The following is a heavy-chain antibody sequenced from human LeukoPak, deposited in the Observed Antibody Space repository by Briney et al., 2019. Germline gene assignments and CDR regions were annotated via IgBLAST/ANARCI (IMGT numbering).Heavy chain of an antibody. CDR3: ARGGLWFGDADFDY. V-gene: IGHV4-4*07. D-gene: IGHD3-10*01. Sequence: GSLRLSCAASGFTFDDYAMHWIRQPAGKGLEWIGRIYTSGSTNYNPSLKSRVTISVDTSKNQFSLKLSSVTAADTAVYYCARGGLWFGDADFDYWGQGTLVTVSS. CDR1: GFTFDDYA. J-gene: IGHJ4*02. CDR2: IYTSGST.